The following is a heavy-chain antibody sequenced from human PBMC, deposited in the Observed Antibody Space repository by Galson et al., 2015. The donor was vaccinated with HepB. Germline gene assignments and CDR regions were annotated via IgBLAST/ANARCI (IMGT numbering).Heavy chain of an antibody. J-gene: IGHJ6*02. CDR2: ISSSSSYT. Sequence: SLRLSCAASGFTFSDYYMSWIRQAPGKGLEWVSYISSSSSYTNYADSVKGRFTISRDNAKNSLYLQMNSLRAEDTAVYYCAREGYSSGWYVPYYYYGMDVWGQGTTVTVSS. CDR3: AREGYSSGWYVPYYYYGMDV. V-gene: IGHV3-11*05. CDR1: GFTFSDYY. D-gene: IGHD6-19*01.